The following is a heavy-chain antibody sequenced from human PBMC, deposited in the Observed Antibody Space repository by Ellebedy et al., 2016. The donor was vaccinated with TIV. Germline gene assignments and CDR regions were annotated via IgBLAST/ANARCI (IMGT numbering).Heavy chain of an antibody. CDR2: IGGSGGST. CDR3: AGGISVAGTSLGF. V-gene: IGHV3-23*01. J-gene: IGHJ4*02. Sequence: GGSLRLSCAASGFTFSSYAMSWVRQAPGKGLEWVLVIGGSGGSTYYADSVKGRFTISRDNSKNTLYLQMNSLRGEDTAVYYCAGGISVAGTSLGFWGQGTLVTVSS. CDR1: GFTFSSYA. D-gene: IGHD6-19*01.